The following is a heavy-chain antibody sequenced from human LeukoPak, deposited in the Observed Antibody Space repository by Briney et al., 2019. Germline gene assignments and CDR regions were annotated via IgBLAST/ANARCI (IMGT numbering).Heavy chain of an antibody. J-gene: IGHJ1*01. Sequence: ASVKVSCKASGYTFTGYYMHWVRQAPGQGLEWMGWINPNSGNTGYAQKFQGRVTMTRNTSISTAYMELSSLRSEDTAVYYCARGYDILTGYSFQHWGQGTLVTVSS. D-gene: IGHD3-9*01. V-gene: IGHV1-8*02. CDR1: GYTFTGYY. CDR2: INPNSGNT. CDR3: ARGYDILTGYSFQH.